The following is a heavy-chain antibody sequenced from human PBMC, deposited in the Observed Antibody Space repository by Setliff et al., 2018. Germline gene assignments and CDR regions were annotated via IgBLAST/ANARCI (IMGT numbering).Heavy chain of an antibody. CDR3: ARTCSGSGCYAGLES. V-gene: IGHV3-33*08. Sequence: LSLSCATSGFTFKSYAMIWVRQTPGKGLEWVAVIWDDGGYKYHADSVKGRFTISRDNSKNTLYLQMNSLRPEDTAVYYCARTCSGSGCYAGLESWGQGTPVTVSS. CDR2: IWDDGGYK. D-gene: IGHD2-15*01. CDR1: GFTFKSYA. J-gene: IGHJ4*02.